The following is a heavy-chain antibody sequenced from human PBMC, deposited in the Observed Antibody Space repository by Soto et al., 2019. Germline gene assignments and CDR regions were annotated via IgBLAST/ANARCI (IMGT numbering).Heavy chain of an antibody. CDR1: GGTFSSYA. CDR2: IRPIFGTA. Sequence: ASVKVSCKASGGTFSSYAISWVRQAPGQGLEWMGGIRPIFGTANYAQKFQGRVTITADESTSTAYMELSSLRSEDTAVYYCARGLVAVAGTGDYYYYGMDVWGQGTTVTVSS. V-gene: IGHV1-69*13. CDR3: ARGLVAVAGTGDYYYYGMDV. J-gene: IGHJ6*02. D-gene: IGHD6-19*01.